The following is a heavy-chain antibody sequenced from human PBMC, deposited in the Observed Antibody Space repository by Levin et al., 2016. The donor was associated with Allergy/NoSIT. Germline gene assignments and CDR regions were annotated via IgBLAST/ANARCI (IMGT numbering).Heavy chain of an antibody. CDR1: GFTFSSYG. CDR3: ARDPTYCSSTSCYSLNYYYYYGMDV. J-gene: IGHJ6*02. CDR2: IWYDGSNK. D-gene: IGHD2-2*01. Sequence: GESLKISCAASGFTFSSYGMHWVRQAPGKGLEWVAVIWYDGSNKYYADSVKGRFTISRDNSKNTLYLQMNSLRAEDTAVYYCARDPTYCSSTSCYSLNYYYYYGMDVWGQGTTVTVSS. V-gene: IGHV3-33*01.